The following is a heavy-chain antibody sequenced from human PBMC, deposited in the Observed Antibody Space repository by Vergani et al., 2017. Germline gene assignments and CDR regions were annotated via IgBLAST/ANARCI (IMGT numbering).Heavy chain of an antibody. J-gene: IGHJ4*02. D-gene: IGHD3-10*01. CDR2: IYYSGST. CDR3: AREAYHHSGSSH. Sequence: QVQLQESGPGLVKPSETLSLTCTVSGGSVSSGSYYWSWIRQPPGKGLEWIGYIYYSGSTNYNPSLKSRVTISVDTSKNQFSLKLSSVTAADTAVYYCAREAYHHSGSSHWGQGTLVTVSS. V-gene: IGHV4-61*01. CDR1: GGSVSSGSYY.